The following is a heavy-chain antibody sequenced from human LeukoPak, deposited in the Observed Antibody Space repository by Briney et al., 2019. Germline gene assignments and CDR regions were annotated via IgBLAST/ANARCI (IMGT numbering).Heavy chain of an antibody. CDR1: GGSISSSSYY. CDR2: IYYSGST. D-gene: IGHD5-12*01. V-gene: IGHV4-39*07. CDR3: ARGRRAAGLRGPHKYYFDY. J-gene: IGHJ4*02. Sequence: SETLSLTCTVSGGSISSSSYYWGWIRQPPGKGLEWIGSIYYSGSTYYNPSLKSRVTISVDTSKNQFSLKLSSVTAADTAVYYCARGRRAAGLRGPHKYYFDYWGQGTLVTVSS.